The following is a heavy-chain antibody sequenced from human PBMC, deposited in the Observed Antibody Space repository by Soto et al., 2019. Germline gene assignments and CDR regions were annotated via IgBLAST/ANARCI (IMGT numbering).Heavy chain of an antibody. CDR3: AKGPSNFDY. CDR2: ISYDGSNK. D-gene: IGHD2-2*01. V-gene: IGHV3-30*18. Sequence: GSLRLSCAASGFTFSSYGVHWVRQAPGKGLEWVAVISYDGSNKYYADSVKGRFTISRDNSKNTLYLQMNSLRAEDTAVYYCAKGPSNFDYWGQGTLVTVSS. CDR1: GFTFSSYG. J-gene: IGHJ4*02.